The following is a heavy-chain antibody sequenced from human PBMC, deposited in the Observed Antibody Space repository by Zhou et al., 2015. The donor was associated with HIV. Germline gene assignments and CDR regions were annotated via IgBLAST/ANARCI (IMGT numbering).Heavy chain of an antibody. CDR1: GYTFTDNH. V-gene: IGHV1-2*02. J-gene: IGHJ4*02. CDR3: VGEVRSEKRFDY. Sequence: QVQLVQSGAVVQKPGASVRVSCKASGYTFTDNHIHWVRQAPGQGLKWMGXIPPPHWRTIYAQNFLGRVTMTRDTSISTAYMDLSSLISDDTAVYYCVGEVRSEKRFDYWGREPWSPSPQ. CDR2: IPPPHWRT. D-gene: IGHD3-3*01.